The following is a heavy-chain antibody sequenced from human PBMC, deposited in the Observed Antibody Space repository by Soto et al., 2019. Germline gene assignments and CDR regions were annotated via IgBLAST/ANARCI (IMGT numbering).Heavy chain of an antibody. J-gene: IGHJ4*02. CDR3: ATYSSSWSLFFDY. CDR2: ISSSSSYI. D-gene: IGHD6-13*01. CDR1: GFTFSSYS. Sequence: PGGTLRLFCAASGFTFSSYSMNWVRQAPGKGLEWVSSISSSSSYIYYADSVKGRFTISRDNAKNSLYLQMNSLRAEDTAVYYCATYSSSWSLFFDYWGQGTLVTVSS. V-gene: IGHV3-21*01.